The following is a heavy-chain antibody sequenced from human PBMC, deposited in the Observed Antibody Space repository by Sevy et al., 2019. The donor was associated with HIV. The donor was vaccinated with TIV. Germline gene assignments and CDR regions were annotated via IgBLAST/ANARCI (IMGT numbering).Heavy chain of an antibody. V-gene: IGHV3-23*01. CDR2: LSFGCGRI. CDR1: GFNFNIYS. J-gene: IGHJ4*02. D-gene: IGHD2-8*01. CDR3: AREGCTKPHDY. Sequence: GGSLRLSCVASGFNFNIYSMSWVRQAPGKRLEWVSTLSFGCGRINHADSVQGRFTMSRDDSKKTVYLEMSRLRPEDTAVYCCAREGCTKPHDYWGQGTLVTVSS.